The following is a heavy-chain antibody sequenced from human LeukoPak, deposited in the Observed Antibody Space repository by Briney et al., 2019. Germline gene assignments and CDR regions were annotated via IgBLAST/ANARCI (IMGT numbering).Heavy chain of an antibody. CDR1: GFTFSSYD. Sequence: PGGSLRLSCAASGFTFSSYDMSWVRQAPGKGLEWVSAISGSGGSTYYADSVKGRFTISRDNSKNTLYLQMNSLRAEDTAVYYCAKANALLWFGELVFRGQGTLVTVSS. CDR3: AKANALLWFGELVF. J-gene: IGHJ4*02. D-gene: IGHD3-10*01. V-gene: IGHV3-23*01. CDR2: ISGSGGST.